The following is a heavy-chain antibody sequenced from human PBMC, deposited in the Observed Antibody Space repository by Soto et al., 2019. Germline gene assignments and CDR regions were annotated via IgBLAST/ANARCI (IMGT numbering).Heavy chain of an antibody. V-gene: IGHV3-74*01. CDR2: INSDGSST. CDR1: WFPFRSYL. J-gene: IGHJ3*02. D-gene: IGHD1-1*01. CDR3: ARVSRNWNAVNAFDI. Sequence: PGGALGLSSAAPWFPFRSYLMHWGRPAPGKGLVWVSRINSDGSSTSYADSVKGRFTISRDNAKNTLYLQMNSLRAEDTAVYYCARVSRNWNAVNAFDIWGQGTMVTVSS.